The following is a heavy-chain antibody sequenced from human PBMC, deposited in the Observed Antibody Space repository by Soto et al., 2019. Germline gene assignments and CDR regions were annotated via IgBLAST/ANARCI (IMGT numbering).Heavy chain of an antibody. Sequence: PSETLSLTCAVYGGSFSGYYWSWIRQPPGKGLEWIGEINHSGSTNYNPSLKSRVTISVDTSKNQFSLKLSSVTAADTAVYYCARGLIIDYWGQGTLVTVS. CDR3: ARGLIIDY. V-gene: IGHV4-34*01. D-gene: IGHD3-16*01. CDR1: GGSFSGYY. CDR2: INHSGST. J-gene: IGHJ4*02.